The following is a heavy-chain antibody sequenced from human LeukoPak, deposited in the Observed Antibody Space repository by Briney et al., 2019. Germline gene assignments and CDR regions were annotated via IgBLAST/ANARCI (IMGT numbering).Heavy chain of an antibody. D-gene: IGHD3-10*01. Sequence: ASVKVSCKASGGTFSSYAISWVRQAPGQGLEWMGGIIPIFGTANYAQKFQGRVTITADESTSTAYMELSSLRSEDTAVYYCASVGPDSGSYQGWFDPWGQGTLVTVSS. CDR2: IIPIFGTA. CDR3: ASVGPDSGSYQGWFDP. V-gene: IGHV1-69*13. J-gene: IGHJ5*02. CDR1: GGTFSSYA.